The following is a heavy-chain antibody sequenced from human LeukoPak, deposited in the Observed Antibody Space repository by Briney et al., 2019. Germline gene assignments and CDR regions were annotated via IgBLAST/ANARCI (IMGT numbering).Heavy chain of an antibody. CDR1: GFTFTTYY. V-gene: IGHV3-7*01. CDR3: GRENWSIDY. J-gene: IGHJ4*02. CDR2: INQGGSTA. Sequence: GGSLRLSCAASGFTFTTYYMTWVRQAPGKGLEWVANINQGGSTAYYVDSVKGRFTFSRDNTKNTVYLQMNSLRAEDTAVYYCGRENWSIDYWGQGTLVTVSS. D-gene: IGHD1-1*01.